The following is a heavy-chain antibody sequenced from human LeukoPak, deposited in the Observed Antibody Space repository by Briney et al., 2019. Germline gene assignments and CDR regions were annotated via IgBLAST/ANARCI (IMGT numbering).Heavy chain of an antibody. CDR2: INWNGGST. D-gene: IGHD2-15*01. J-gene: IGHJ5*02. CDR1: GFTFDDYG. V-gene: IGHV3-20*04. CDR3: AKDPFILSLSNWFDP. Sequence: PGGSLRLSCAASGFTFDDYGMSWVRQVPGKGLEWVSGINWNGGSTAYADSVKGRFTISRDNAKNSLYLQMNSLRAEDTALYYCAKDPFILSLSNWFDPWGQGTLVTVSS.